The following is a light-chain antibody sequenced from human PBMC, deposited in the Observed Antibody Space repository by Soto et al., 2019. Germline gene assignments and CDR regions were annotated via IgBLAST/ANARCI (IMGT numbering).Light chain of an antibody. CDR1: QSVSSSH. Sequence: VFSPSRCTLPLQPRQPATLSSRAIQSVSSSHLAWYQHKPGQAPRLLIYAASSRATGSPDRFSGGGSGTDFTLTISSLEPEDFAVYYCQQRSNWPPFTFGQATRLAI. CDR3: QQRSNWPPFT. V-gene: IGKV3D-20*02. CDR2: AAS. J-gene: IGKJ5*01.